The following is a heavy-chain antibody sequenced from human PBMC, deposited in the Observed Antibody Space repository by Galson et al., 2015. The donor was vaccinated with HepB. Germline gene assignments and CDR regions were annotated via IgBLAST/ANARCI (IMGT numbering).Heavy chain of an antibody. CDR2: INSDGTYI. D-gene: IGHD6-13*01. J-gene: IGHJ4*02. CDR3: ARTRGAAAGILDH. CDR1: GFTFSNYW. V-gene: IGHV3-74*01. Sequence: SLRLSCAASGFTFSNYWMHWVRQAPGKGLVWVSRINSDGTYINYADSVKGRFTISRDNAKNTLYLQMNSPRAEDTALYYCARTRGAAAGILDHWGQGSLVTVSS.